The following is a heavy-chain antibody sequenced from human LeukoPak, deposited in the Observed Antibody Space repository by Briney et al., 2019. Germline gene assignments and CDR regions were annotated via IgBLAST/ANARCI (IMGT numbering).Heavy chain of an antibody. J-gene: IGHJ4*02. V-gene: IGHV1-46*01. D-gene: IGHD3-16*01. CDR2: INPTTRST. Sequence: ASVKVSCKASGYTFTSYYMHWVRQAPGQGLEWMGIINPTTRSTSYAQKFQGRVTMTRDTSTSTVYMELSSLRSEDTAVYCCARDPPLGLGTPEYYFDYWGQGTLVTVSS. CDR1: GYTFTSYY. CDR3: ARDPPLGLGTPEYYFDY.